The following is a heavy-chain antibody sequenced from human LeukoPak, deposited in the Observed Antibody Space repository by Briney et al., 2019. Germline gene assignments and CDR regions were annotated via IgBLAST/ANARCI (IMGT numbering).Heavy chain of an antibody. CDR3: AKDSSSWITRSYREH. CDR1: GFTFSTYA. Sequence: PGGSLRLSCVASGFTFSTYAMNWVRHVPGKGLEWVSVITGGSGLIRYADSVKGRFTISRDNSKNTLYLQMNSLRAEDTAVYYCAKDSSSWITRSYREHWGQGTLVTVSS. CDR2: ITGGSGLI. D-gene: IGHD6-13*01. V-gene: IGHV3-23*01. J-gene: IGHJ1*01.